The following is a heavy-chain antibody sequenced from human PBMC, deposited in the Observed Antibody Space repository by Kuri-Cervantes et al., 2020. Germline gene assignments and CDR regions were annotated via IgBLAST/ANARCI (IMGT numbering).Heavy chain of an antibody. J-gene: IGHJ4*02. D-gene: IGHD6-19*01. V-gene: IGHV4-34*01. CDR3: ARGQGKRSSSGWASMGY. CDR1: GGSISSYY. CDR2: INHSGST. Sequence: SETPLTCTVSGGSISSYYWSWIRQPPGKGLEWIGEINHSGSTNYNPSLKSRVTISVDTSKNQFSLKLSSVTAADTAVYYCARGQGKRSSSGWASMGYWGQGTLVTVSS.